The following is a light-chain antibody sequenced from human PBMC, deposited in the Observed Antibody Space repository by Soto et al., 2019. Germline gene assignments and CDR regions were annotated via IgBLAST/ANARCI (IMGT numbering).Light chain of an antibody. V-gene: IGKV3-20*01. CDR3: HQYGGSPRYT. Sequence: IVLTQSPGTLSLSPGERATLSCRASQSVSSTFSDWYQQRPGQAPRLLIYGASSRATGNPNWFSGSGSGTDFSLTNTRLETEDFAGYYCHQYGGSPRYTFGQGTKLEIK. CDR2: GAS. CDR1: QSVSSTF. J-gene: IGKJ2*01.